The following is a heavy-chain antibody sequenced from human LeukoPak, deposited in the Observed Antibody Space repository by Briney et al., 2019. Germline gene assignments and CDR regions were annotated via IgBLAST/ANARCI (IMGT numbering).Heavy chain of an antibody. D-gene: IGHD2-21*01. V-gene: IGHV1-69*13. J-gene: IGHJ5*02. CDR1: GGTFSSYA. CDR2: IIPIFGTA. CDR3: AKVLAYCGGDCSMWFDP. Sequence: SVKVSCKASGGTFSSYAVSWVRQAPGQGLEWMGGIIPIFGTANYAQKFQGRVTITADESTSTAYMELSSLRSEDTAVYYCAKVLAYCGGDCSMWFDPWGQGTLVTVSS.